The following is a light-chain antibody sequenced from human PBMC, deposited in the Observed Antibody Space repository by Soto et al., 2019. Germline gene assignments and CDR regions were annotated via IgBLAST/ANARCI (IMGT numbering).Light chain of an antibody. V-gene: IGLV2-14*01. CDR2: DVS. Sequence: QSVLTQPASVSGSPGQSITISCTGTSSDVGGYNYVSWYQQHPGKAPKLMIYDVSKRPSGVSNRFSGSKSGNTASLTISGLQAEDEADYYCSSYTSSSIYVFGPGTKSPS. J-gene: IGLJ1*01. CDR1: SSDVGGYNY. CDR3: SSYTSSSIYV.